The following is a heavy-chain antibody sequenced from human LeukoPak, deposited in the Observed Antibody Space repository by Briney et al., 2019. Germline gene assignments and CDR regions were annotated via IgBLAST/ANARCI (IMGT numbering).Heavy chain of an antibody. Sequence: SQTLSLTCTVSGGSISSGSYYWSWIRQPAGKGLEWIGRIYTSGSTNCNPSLKSRVTISVDTSKNQSSLKLSSVTAADTAVYYCARGYSDWLSTYFDYWGQGTLVTVSS. J-gene: IGHJ4*02. V-gene: IGHV4-61*02. CDR2: IYTSGST. CDR1: GGSISSGSYY. D-gene: IGHD3-9*01. CDR3: ARGYSDWLSTYFDY.